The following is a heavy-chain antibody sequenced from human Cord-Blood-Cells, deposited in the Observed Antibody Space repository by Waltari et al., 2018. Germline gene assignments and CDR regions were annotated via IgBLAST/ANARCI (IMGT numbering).Heavy chain of an antibody. V-gene: IGHV3-53*04. CDR3: ARDRTRGSEVGAFDI. D-gene: IGHD2-15*01. CDR1: GFTVSSNY. CDR2: IYSGGST. J-gene: IGHJ3*02. Sequence: EVQLVESGGGLVQPGGSLRLSCAASGFTVSSNYMSWVRQAPGKGLEWVSVIYSGGSTYYADSVKGRFTISRHNSKNTLYLQMNSLRAEDTAVYYCARDRTRGSEVGAFDIWGQGTMVTVSS.